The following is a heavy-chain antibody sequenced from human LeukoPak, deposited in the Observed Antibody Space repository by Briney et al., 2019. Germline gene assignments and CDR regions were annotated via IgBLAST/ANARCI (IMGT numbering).Heavy chain of an antibody. V-gene: IGHV3-23*01. CDR2: ISGSGGST. CDR3: VKVDSSSYYDY. J-gene: IGHJ4*02. Sequence: GGSLRLSCAASGFTFSSYAMSWVRQAPGKGLEWVSAISGSGGSTYYADSVKGRFTISRDNSKNTLYLQMNSLRAEDTAVFYCVKVDSSSYYDYWGQGTLVTVSS. D-gene: IGHD3-22*01. CDR1: GFTFSSYA.